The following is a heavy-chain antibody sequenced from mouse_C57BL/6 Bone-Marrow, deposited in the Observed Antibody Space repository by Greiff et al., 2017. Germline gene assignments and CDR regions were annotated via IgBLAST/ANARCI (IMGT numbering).Heavy chain of an antibody. J-gene: IGHJ1*03. CDR3: ARSPSPFYGRDWYFDV. CDR2: IGPEDGEN. D-gene: IGHD1-1*01. V-gene: IGHV14-2*01. CDR1: GFNIKDYY. Sequence: EVQLQQSGAELVKPGASVKLSCTASGFNIKDYYMHWVKQRTEQGLEWIGRIGPEDGENKSAPKFQGKGTITADISSNTAYLQLSSLTSEDTAVYYCARSPSPFYGRDWYFDVWGTGTTVTVSS.